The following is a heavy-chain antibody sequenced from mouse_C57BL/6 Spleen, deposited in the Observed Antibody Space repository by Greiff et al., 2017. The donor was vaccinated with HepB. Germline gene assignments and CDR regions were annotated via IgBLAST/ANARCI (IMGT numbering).Heavy chain of an antibody. Sequence: QVQLQQSGAELVKPGASVKISCKASGYAFSSYWMNWVKQRPGKGLEWIGQIYPGDGDTNYNGKFKGKATLTADKSSSTAYMQLSSLTSEDSAIYFCARYYYDYDDAMDYWGQGTSVTSPQ. V-gene: IGHV1-80*01. CDR3: ARYYYDYDDAMDY. D-gene: IGHD2-4*01. CDR2: IYPGDGDT. J-gene: IGHJ4*01. CDR1: GYAFSSYW.